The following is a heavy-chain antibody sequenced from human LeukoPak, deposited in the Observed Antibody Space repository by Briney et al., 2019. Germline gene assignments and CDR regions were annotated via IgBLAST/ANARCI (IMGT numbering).Heavy chain of an antibody. CDR1: GGSISSSSYY. J-gene: IGHJ3*02. V-gene: IGHV4-39*07. D-gene: IGHD3-22*01. CDR3: ARGGDYYDSSGYPNAGAFDI. CDR2: IYYSGST. Sequence: SETLSLTCTVSGGSISSSSYYWGWIRQPPGKGLEWIGSIYYSGSTYYNPSLKSRVTISVDRSKNQFSLKLSSVTAADTAVYYCARGGDYYDSSGYPNAGAFDIWGQGTMVTVSS.